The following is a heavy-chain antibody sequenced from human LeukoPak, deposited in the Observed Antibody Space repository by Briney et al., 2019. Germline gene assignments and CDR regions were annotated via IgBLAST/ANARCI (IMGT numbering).Heavy chain of an antibody. CDR2: IYSGGNT. V-gene: IGHV3-66*04. D-gene: IGHD5-18*01. Sequence: GGSLRLSCAASGFTVSSNYMNWVRQAPGKGLKWVSMIYSGGNTFYTDSVKGRFIISRDNSKNTLDLQMNSLRAEDTAVYYCARRGHGYGSPFDYWGQGTLVTVSS. J-gene: IGHJ4*02. CDR1: GFTVSSNY. CDR3: ARRGHGYGSPFDY.